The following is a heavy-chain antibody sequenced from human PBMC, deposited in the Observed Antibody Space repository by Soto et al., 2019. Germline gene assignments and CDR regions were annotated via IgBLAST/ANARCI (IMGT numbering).Heavy chain of an antibody. V-gene: IGHV3-9*01. D-gene: IGHD3-16*02. Sequence: SLRLSCAASGFTFDDYAMHWVRQAPGKGLEWVSGISWNSGSIGYADSVKGRFTISRDNAKNSLYLQMNSLRAEDTALYYCAKDRLYYDYIWGSYRVGNAFDIWGQGTMVTVSS. CDR2: ISWNSGSI. CDR1: GFTFDDYA. J-gene: IGHJ3*02. CDR3: AKDRLYYDYIWGSYRVGNAFDI.